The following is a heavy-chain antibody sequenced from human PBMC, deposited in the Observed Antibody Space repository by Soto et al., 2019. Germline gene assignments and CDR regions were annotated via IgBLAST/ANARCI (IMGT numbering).Heavy chain of an antibody. J-gene: IGHJ5*02. CDR2: IIPILGIA. V-gene: IGHV1-69*02. D-gene: IGHD2-2*01. CDR3: ARGVVPAAMLNWFDP. Sequence: QVQLVQSGAEVKKPGSSVKVSCKASGGTFSSYTISWVRQAPGQGLEWMGRIIPILGIANYAQKFQGRVTITADKSTSTAYMELSSLRSEDTAVYYCARGVVPAAMLNWFDPWGQGTLVTVSS. CDR1: GGTFSSYT.